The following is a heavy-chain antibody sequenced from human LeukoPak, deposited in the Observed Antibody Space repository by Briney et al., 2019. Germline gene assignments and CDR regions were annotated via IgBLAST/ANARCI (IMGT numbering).Heavy chain of an antibody. CDR3: GRGSYGDC. CDR1: GVSIISYY. CDR2: ISYSGST. V-gene: IGHV4-59*01. J-gene: IGHJ4*02. Sequence: SETLSLTCTISGVSIISYYWSWLRQPPGKGLQWIGDISYSGSTNYNPSLKSRVTISRDTSKNQFSLNLSSVTTADTAVYYCGRGSYGDCWGQGTLVTVSS. D-gene: IGHD1-26*01.